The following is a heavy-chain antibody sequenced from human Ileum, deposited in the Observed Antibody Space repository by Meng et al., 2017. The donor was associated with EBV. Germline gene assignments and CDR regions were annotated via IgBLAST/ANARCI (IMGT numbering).Heavy chain of an antibody. V-gene: IGHV4-4*02. Sequence: GQLEAAGPGVVKPSGILSLTFAVCGGSSRSSNWWSWVRQTPGKGLGWIGGIYYSGSTNYNPSLKSRVTMSVDKSKNQFSLNLSSVTAADTAVYYCARVGQWLPIDYWGQGTLVTVSS. J-gene: IGHJ4*02. CDR2: IYYSGST. CDR3: ARVGQWLPIDY. CDR1: GGSSRSSNW. D-gene: IGHD6-19*01.